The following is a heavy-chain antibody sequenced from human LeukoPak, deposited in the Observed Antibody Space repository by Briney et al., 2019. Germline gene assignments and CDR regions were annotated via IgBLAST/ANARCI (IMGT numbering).Heavy chain of an antibody. D-gene: IGHD3-22*01. CDR3: AKVPDSSGYYYKYYLDY. V-gene: IGHV3-23*01. J-gene: IGHJ4*02. CDR2: ISGSGGST. Sequence: PGGSLRLSCAASGFTFSSYAMSWVRQAPGKGLEWVSAISGSGGSTYYADSVKGRFTISRDNSKNTLYLQMNSLRAEDTAVYYCAKVPDSSGYYYKYYLDYWGQGTLVTVSS. CDR1: GFTFSSYA.